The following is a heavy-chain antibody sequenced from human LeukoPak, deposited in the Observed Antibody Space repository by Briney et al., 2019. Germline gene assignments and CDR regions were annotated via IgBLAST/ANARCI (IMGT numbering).Heavy chain of an antibody. CDR3: ARGGYNYGSFDY. V-gene: IGHV4-61*01. D-gene: IGHD5-18*01. CDR2: IYYSGST. Sequence: PSETLSLTCSVSGGSISDGNYYWSWIRQPPGKGLEWIGYIYYSGSTNYNPSLKSRVTISVDTSKNQFSLKLSSVTAADTAVYYCARGGYNYGSFDYWGQGTLVTVSS. J-gene: IGHJ4*02. CDR1: GGSISDGNYY.